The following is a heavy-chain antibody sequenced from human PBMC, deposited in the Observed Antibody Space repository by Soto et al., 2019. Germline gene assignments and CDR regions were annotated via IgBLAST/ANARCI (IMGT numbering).Heavy chain of an antibody. J-gene: IGHJ4*02. CDR3: ASIVSSAHGEFSD. Sequence: QVQLQESGPGLVKPSQTLSLTCTVSGGSFSSGGYYWSWIRQHPGKGLEWIGYIYYSGSTYYNPSLKSRVTISVDTSKNQFSLKRSSVTAADTAVYYCASIVSSAHGEFSDWGQGTLVTVSS. D-gene: IGHD3-10*01. CDR2: IYYSGST. CDR1: GGSFSSGGYY. V-gene: IGHV4-31*03.